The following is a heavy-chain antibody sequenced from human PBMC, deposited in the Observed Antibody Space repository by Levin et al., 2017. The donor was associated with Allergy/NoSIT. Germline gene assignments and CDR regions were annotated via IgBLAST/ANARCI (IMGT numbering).Heavy chain of an antibody. V-gene: IGHV3-23*01. CDR2: ISGSGGST. J-gene: IGHJ4*02. CDR1: GFTFSSYA. D-gene: IGHD3-3*01. Sequence: PGGSLRLSCAASGFTFSSYAMSWVRQAPGKGLEWVSAISGSGGSTYYADSVKGRFTISRDNSKNTLYLQMNSLRAEDTAVYYCANYNVMGGYYTPYYFDYWGQGTLVTVSS. CDR3: ANYNVMGGYYTPYYFDY.